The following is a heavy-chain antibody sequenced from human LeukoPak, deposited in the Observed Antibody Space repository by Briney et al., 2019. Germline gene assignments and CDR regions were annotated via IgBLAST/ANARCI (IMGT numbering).Heavy chain of an antibody. V-gene: IGHV1-8*03. Sequence: ASVKVSCKASGYTFTSYDINWVRQATGQGLEWMGWMNPNSGNTGYAQKFQGRVTITRNTSISTAYMELSSLRSEDTAVYYCARGTFDYDFWSGYPRLEGYYMDVWGKGTTVTVSS. CDR1: GYTFTSYD. J-gene: IGHJ6*03. D-gene: IGHD3-3*01. CDR3: ARGTFDYDFWSGYPRLEGYYMDV. CDR2: MNPNSGNT.